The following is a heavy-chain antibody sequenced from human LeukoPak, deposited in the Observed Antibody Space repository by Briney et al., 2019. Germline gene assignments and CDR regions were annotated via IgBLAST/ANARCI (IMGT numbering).Heavy chain of an antibody. J-gene: IGHJ1*01. CDR1: GGSVSNWY. V-gene: IGHV4-4*07. Sequence: PSETLSLTCTVSGGSVSNWYWSWIRQPAGKGLEWIGRIFISGNTNYNSSLKSRVTISVDKSKNQVSLKLTSVTAADTAVYYCAKGDQKLVFGGPAPLVTVSS. CDR2: IFISGNT. CDR3: AKGDQKLVF. D-gene: IGHD3-16*01.